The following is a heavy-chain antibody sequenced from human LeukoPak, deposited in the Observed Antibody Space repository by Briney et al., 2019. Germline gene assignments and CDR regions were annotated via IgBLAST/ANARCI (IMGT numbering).Heavy chain of an antibody. D-gene: IGHD5/OR15-5a*01. CDR3: AKASVYAWDY. V-gene: IGHV3-7*01. Sequence: GGSLRLSCAATGFTFSSYWMTWVRQAPGKGLEWVANIKQDGSEKYYVDSVKGRFTISRDNAKNSLYLQMNSLRAEDTAVYYCAKASVYAWDYWGQGTLVTVSS. J-gene: IGHJ4*02. CDR1: GFTFSSYW. CDR2: IKQDGSEK.